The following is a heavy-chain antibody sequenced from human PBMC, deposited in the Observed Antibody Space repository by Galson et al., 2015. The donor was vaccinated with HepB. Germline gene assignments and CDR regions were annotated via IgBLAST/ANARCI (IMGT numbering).Heavy chain of an antibody. J-gene: IGHJ4*02. CDR3: ARGLIIAARTELDY. D-gene: IGHD6-6*01. CDR2: ISYDGSSK. V-gene: IGHV3-30*04. Sequence: SLRLSCAASGFTFSRYPIHWVRQAPGKGLEWVTLISYDGSSKDYAASVKGRFTISRANSKNTVSLQMNRLRIEDTAVYYCARGLIIAARTELDYWGQGTLVTVSS. CDR1: GFTFSRYP.